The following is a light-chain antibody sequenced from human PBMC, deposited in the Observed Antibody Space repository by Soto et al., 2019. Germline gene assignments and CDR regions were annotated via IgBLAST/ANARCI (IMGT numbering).Light chain of an antibody. V-gene: IGKV3-20*01. CDR3: QQYGSSPGT. Sequence: EIVLAESPGTLSLSPGERATLSCRASQSVSNNYLAWYQQKPGQAPRLLIYGASNRATGIPDRFSGSGSGTDFALTISRVEPEDFAMYFCQQYGSSPGTFGQGTKVDI. J-gene: IGKJ1*01. CDR1: QSVSNNY. CDR2: GAS.